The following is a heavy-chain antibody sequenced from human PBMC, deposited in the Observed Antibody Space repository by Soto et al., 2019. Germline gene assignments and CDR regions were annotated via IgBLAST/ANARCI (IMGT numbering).Heavy chain of an antibody. CDR1: GGSISSYY. CDR2: IYYSGST. CDR3: ARVIAAAGERWFDP. D-gene: IGHD6-13*01. V-gene: IGHV4-59*01. J-gene: IGHJ5*02. Sequence: SETLSLTCTVSGGSISSYYWSWIRQPPGKGLEWIGYIYYSGSTNYNPSLKSRVTISVDTSKNQFSLKLSSVTAADTAVYYCARVIAAAGERWFDPWGQGTLVTVSS.